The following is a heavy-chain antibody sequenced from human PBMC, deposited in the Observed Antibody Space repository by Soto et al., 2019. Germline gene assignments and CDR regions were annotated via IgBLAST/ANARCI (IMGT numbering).Heavy chain of an antibody. D-gene: IGHD1-26*01. CDR1: GYTFTSYY. V-gene: IGHV1-46*01. CDR3: ARHRGATDY. Sequence: QVQLVQSGAEVKKPGASVKVSCKASGYTFTSYYMHWVRQAPGQGLEWMGIINPSGGSTSYAQKFQGRVTMTRDPSPSTVYMELSSLRSEDTAVYYFARHRGATDYWGQGTLVTVSS. CDR2: INPSGGST. J-gene: IGHJ4*02.